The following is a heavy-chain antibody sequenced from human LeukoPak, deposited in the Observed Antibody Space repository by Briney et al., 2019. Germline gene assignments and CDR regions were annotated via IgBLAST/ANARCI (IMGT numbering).Heavy chain of an antibody. Sequence: ASVKVSCKASGYIFSSYAMHWVRQAPGQRLEWMGWINAGNGNTKYSQKFQGRVTITRDTSASTAYMELSSLRSEDTAVYYCARHPGPDYYDSSGYYGFDYWGQGTLVTVSS. V-gene: IGHV1-3*01. J-gene: IGHJ4*02. CDR3: ARHPGPDYYDSSGYYGFDY. CDR2: INAGNGNT. CDR1: GYIFSSYA. D-gene: IGHD3-22*01.